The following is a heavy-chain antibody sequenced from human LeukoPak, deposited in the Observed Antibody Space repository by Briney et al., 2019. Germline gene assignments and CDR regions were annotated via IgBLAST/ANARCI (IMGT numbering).Heavy chain of an antibody. CDR2: ISYDGRNK. V-gene: IGHV3-30*18. Sequence: GGSLRPSCAASGFTFNNYGMHWVRQAPGKGLEWVAVISYDGRNKHYPDSVKGRFTISRDISTDTLWLQMDSLRTEDTAVYYCAKGPLRGTAAAIDYWGQGTLVTVSS. J-gene: IGHJ4*02. CDR3: AKGPLRGTAAAIDY. CDR1: GFTFNNYG. D-gene: IGHD2-2*01.